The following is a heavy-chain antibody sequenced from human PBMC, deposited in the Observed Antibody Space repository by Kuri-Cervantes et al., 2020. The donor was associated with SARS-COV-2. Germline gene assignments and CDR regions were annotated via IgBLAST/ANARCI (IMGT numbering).Heavy chain of an antibody. V-gene: IGHV3-7*01. CDR1: GFTFSSYW. Sequence: GESLKISCAASGFTFSSYWMSWVRQAPGKGLEWVANIKQDGSEKYYVDSVKGRFTISRDNAKNSLYLQMDSLRAEDTAVYYCARDRMETGYYYYGMDVWGQGTTVTVSS. CDR2: IKQDGSEK. J-gene: IGHJ6*02. CDR3: ARDRMETGYYYYGMDV. D-gene: IGHD1-14*01.